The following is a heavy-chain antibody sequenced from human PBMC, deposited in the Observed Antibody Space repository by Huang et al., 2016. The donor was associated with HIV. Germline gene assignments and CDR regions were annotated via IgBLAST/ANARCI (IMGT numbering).Heavy chain of an antibody. D-gene: IGHD2-15*01. V-gene: IGHV1-8*01. J-gene: IGHJ4*02. Sequence: QVQLVQSGAEVKKPGASVKVSCTASGYNFTSYDINWVRQATGQGLEWMGWMNPNSGKRGYAQKFQGRVTMTRNTSMSTAYMERSGLRSDDTAVYYCARGYCRGATCYLYFDYWGQGTLVTVS. CDR2: MNPNSGKR. CDR3: ARGYCRGATCYLYFDY. CDR1: GYNFTSYD.